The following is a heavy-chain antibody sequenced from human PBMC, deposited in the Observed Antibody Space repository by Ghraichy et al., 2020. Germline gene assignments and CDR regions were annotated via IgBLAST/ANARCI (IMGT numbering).Heavy chain of an antibody. D-gene: IGHD2-15*01. V-gene: IGHV1-18*04. J-gene: IGHJ3*02. CDR2: ISAYNGNT. Sequence: ASVKVSCKASGYTFTSYGISWVRQAPGQGLEWMGWISAYNGNTNYAQKLQGRVTMTTDTSTSTVYMELRSLRSDDTAVYYCARDEAGIVVVVAVTPGAFDIWGQGTMVTVSS. CDR3: ARDEAGIVVVVAVTPGAFDI. CDR1: GYTFTSYG.